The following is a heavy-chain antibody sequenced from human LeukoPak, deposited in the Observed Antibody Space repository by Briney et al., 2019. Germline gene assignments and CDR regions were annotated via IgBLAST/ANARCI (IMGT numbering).Heavy chain of an antibody. CDR1: GFTFSTYA. Sequence: GGSLRLSCAASGFTFSTYAMNWVRQAPGRGLEWVSGINGGGGSTYYADSVKGRFTISRDNSKNTLYLQMSSLRAEDTAVYYCAKVSGYTSGWYVDFDCWGQGSLVAVSS. CDR2: INGGGGST. J-gene: IGHJ4*02. V-gene: IGHV3-23*01. CDR3: AKVSGYTSGWYVDFDC. D-gene: IGHD6-19*01.